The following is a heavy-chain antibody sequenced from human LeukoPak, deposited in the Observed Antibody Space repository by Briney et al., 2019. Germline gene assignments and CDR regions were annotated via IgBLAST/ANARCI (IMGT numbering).Heavy chain of an antibody. CDR3: TRDSIPDKYDY. J-gene: IGHJ4*02. Sequence: PGRSLRLSCTASGFTFGDYAMSWVRQAPGKGLEWVGFIRSKAYGGTTEYAASVKGRFTISRDDSKSIAYLQMNSLKTEDTAVDYCTRDSIPDKYDYWGQGTLVTVSS. D-gene: IGHD1-14*01. V-gene: IGHV3-49*04. CDR1: GFTFGDYA. CDR2: IRSKAYGGTT.